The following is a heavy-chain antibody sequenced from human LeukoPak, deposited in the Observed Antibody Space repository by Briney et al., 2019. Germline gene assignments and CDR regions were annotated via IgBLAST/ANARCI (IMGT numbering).Heavy chain of an antibody. CDR2: ISSSGTYI. J-gene: IGHJ4*02. CDR1: GFTFSTYT. V-gene: IGHV3-21*01. D-gene: IGHD3-10*01. CDR3: ARDGLGGYDY. Sequence: PGGSLRLSCAASGFTFSTYTITWVRQVPGKGLEWLSSISSSGTYIYYADSVKGRFTISRDNAKNSVYLQMNSLRAEDTAVYYCARDGLGGYDYWGQGTLVTVSS.